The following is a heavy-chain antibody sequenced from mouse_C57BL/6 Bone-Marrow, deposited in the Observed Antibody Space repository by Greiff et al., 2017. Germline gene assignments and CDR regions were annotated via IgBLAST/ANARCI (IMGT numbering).Heavy chain of an antibody. CDR2: INPNNGGT. J-gene: IGHJ4*01. CDR1: GYTFTDYY. CDR3: ARGDLFYAMDY. D-gene: IGHD6-2*01. Sequence: EVQLQQSGPELVKPGASVKISCKASGYTFTDYYMNWVKQSHGKSLEWIGDINPNNGGTSYNQKFKGKATLTVDKSSSTAYMELRSLTSEDSAVYYCARGDLFYAMDYWGQGTSVTVSS. V-gene: IGHV1-26*01.